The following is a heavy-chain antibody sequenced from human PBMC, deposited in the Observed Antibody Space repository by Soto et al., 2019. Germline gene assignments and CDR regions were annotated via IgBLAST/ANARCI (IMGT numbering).Heavy chain of an antibody. CDR3: ARVPDR. Sequence: PSETLSLTCAVSGGSISSGGYSWSWIRQPPGKGLEWIGYIYHSGSTYYNPSLKSRVTISVDRSKNQFSLKLSAVTAADTAVYYCARVPDRWGQGTLVTVSS. D-gene: IGHD2-2*01. CDR1: GGSISSGGYS. V-gene: IGHV4-30-2*01. CDR2: IYHSGST. J-gene: IGHJ5*02.